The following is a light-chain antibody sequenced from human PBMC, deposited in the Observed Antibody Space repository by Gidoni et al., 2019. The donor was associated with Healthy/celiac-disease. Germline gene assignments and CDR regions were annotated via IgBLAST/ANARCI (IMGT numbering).Light chain of an antibody. Sequence: DIQMTQSRSTLSASVGDRVTITCRASQSISSWLAWYQQKPGKAPKLLIYKASSLESGVPSRFSGSGSGTEFTLTISSLQPDDFATYYCQQYNSYPVTFGQXTKVEIK. CDR2: KAS. CDR3: QQYNSYPVT. V-gene: IGKV1-5*03. J-gene: IGKJ1*01. CDR1: QSISSW.